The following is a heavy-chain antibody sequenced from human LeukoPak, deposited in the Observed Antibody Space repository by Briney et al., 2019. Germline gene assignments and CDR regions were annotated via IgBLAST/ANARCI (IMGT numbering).Heavy chain of an antibody. D-gene: IGHD2-15*01. CDR3: ARDRWELLSNSYHYCGLDV. V-gene: IGHV3-7*01. CDR1: GFTFSSYW. Sequence: GGSLRLSCAASGFTFSSYWMSWVRQAPGKGLEWVANIKQDGSEKCYVDSVKGRFTISRDNAKNSLYLQMNSLRAEDTAVYYCARDRWELLSNSYHYCGLDVWGQGTTVTVSS. CDR2: IKQDGSEK. J-gene: IGHJ6*02.